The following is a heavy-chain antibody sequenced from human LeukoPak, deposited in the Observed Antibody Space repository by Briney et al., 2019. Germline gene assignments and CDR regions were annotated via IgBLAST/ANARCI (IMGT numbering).Heavy chain of an antibody. CDR1: GGSISSYY. D-gene: IGHD3-10*01. CDR2: ISYSEST. CDR3: ARDNPRSSGSFDY. V-gene: IGHV4-59*01. J-gene: IGHJ4*02. Sequence: SETLSLTCTVSGGSISSYYWSWIRQPPGKGLEWIGYISYSESTNYNPSLKSRVTISVDTSKNQFSLKLSSVTAADTAVYYCARDNPRSSGSFDYWGQGTLVTVSS.